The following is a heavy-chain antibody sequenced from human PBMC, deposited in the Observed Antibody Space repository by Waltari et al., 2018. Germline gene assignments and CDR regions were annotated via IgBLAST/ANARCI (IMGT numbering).Heavy chain of an antibody. CDR1: GGSISSYY. V-gene: IGHV4-59*01. J-gene: IGHJ6*03. CDR2: IYYSGST. Sequence: QVQLQESGPGLVKPSETLSLTCTVSGGSISSYYWSWIWQPPGKGLEWIGYIYYSGSTNYNPSLKGRVTISVDTSKNQFSLKLSSVTAADTAVYYCARGLRVDYYYMDVWGKGTTVTVSS. CDR3: ARGLRVDYYYMDV. D-gene: IGHD2-15*01.